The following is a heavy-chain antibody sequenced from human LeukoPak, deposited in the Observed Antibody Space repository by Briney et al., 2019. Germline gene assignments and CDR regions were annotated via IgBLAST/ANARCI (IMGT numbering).Heavy chain of an antibody. Sequence: GGSLRLSCAASGFTFSNYGMHWVRQAPGKGLEWLSYISTSSSYIYYADSAKGRFTVSRDNAMNSLFLQMNSLIAEDTAVYYCARVGIRFLEQYYFDYWGQGTLVTVSS. D-gene: IGHD3-3*01. CDR1: GFTFSNYG. V-gene: IGHV3-21*01. CDR2: ISTSSSYI. J-gene: IGHJ4*02. CDR3: ARVGIRFLEQYYFDY.